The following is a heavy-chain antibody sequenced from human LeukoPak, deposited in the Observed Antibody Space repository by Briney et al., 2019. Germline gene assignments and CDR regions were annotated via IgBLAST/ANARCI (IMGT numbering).Heavy chain of an antibody. CDR2: IIPIFGTA. CDR1: GGTFSIYA. D-gene: IGHD6-13*01. V-gene: IGHV1-69*13. CDR3: AGGGLYSSSWHFDY. Sequence: ASVNVSCKACGGTFSIYAISWVRQAPGQGLEWMGGIIPIFGTANYAQKFQGRVTITADESTSTAYMELSSLRSEDTAVYYCAGGGLYSSSWHFDYWGQGTLVTVSS. J-gene: IGHJ4*02.